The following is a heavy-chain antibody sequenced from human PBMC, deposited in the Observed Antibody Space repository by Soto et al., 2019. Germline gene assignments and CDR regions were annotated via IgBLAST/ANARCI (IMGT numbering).Heavy chain of an antibody. CDR1: GGSVSSGSYY. J-gene: IGHJ4*02. Sequence: QVQLQESGPGLVKPSETLSLTCTVSGGSVSSGSYYWSWIRQPPGKGLEWIGYIYYSGSTNYNPSLKGRVTISVDASKNQFSLKLSSVTAADTAVYYCARDRSGSFDYWGQGTLFTVSS. D-gene: IGHD1-26*01. V-gene: IGHV4-61*01. CDR3: ARDRSGSFDY. CDR2: IYYSGST.